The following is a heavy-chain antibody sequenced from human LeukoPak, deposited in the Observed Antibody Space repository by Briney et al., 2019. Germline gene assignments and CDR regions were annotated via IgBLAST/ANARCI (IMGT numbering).Heavy chain of an antibody. CDR1: GYTFTGYY. J-gene: IGHJ4*02. Sequence: GASVKVSCKASGYTFTGYYMHWVRQAPGQGLEWMGWINPNSGGTNYAQKFQGRVTMTRDTSISTAYMELSRLRSDDTAVYYCARAFKTTPGNYFDYWGQGTLVTVSS. CDR2: INPNSGGT. V-gene: IGHV1-2*02. CDR3: ARAFKTTPGNYFDY. D-gene: IGHD4-17*01.